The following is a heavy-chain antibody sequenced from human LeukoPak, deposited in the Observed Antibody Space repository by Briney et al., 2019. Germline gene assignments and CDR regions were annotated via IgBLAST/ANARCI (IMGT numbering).Heavy chain of an antibody. V-gene: IGHV1-18*01. J-gene: IGHJ4*02. Sequence: ASVKVSCKASGYTFTSYGISWVRQAPGQGLEWMGWISAYNGNTNYAQKLQGRVTMTTDTSTSTAYMELRSLRSDDTAVYYCARFRSTVVRLNEYYFDYWGQGTLVTVSS. D-gene: IGHD2-15*01. CDR3: ARFRSTVVRLNEYYFDY. CDR1: GYTFTSYG. CDR2: ISAYNGNT.